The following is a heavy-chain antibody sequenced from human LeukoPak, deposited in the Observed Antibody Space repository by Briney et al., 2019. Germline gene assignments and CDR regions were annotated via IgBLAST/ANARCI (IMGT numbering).Heavy chain of an antibody. D-gene: IGHD4-23*01. J-gene: IGHJ5*02. CDR3: AKDSGHYGGNSGWFDP. Sequence: GGSLRLSCAASGFTFSSYAMSWVRQAPGKGLEWFSAISGSGGSTYYADSVKGRFTISRDNSKNTLYLQMNSLRAEDTAVYYCAKDSGHYGGNSGWFDPWGQGTLVTVSS. CDR2: ISGSGGST. V-gene: IGHV3-23*01. CDR1: GFTFSSYA.